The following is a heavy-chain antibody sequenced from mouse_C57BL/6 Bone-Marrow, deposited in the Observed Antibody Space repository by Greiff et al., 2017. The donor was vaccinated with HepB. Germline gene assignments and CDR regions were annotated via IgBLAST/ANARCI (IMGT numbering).Heavy chain of an antibody. D-gene: IGHD1-1*01. CDR1: GYTFTSYW. Sequence: QVQLKQPGAELVKPGASVKLSCKASGYTFTSYWMHWVKQRPGQGLEWIGMIHPNSGSTNYNEKFKSKATLTVDKSSSTAYMQLSSLTSEDSAVYYGARRGSGSSYGDFEVWGTGTAVTVAS. V-gene: IGHV1-64*01. CDR3: ARRGSGSSYGDFEV. CDR2: IHPNSGST. J-gene: IGHJ1*03.